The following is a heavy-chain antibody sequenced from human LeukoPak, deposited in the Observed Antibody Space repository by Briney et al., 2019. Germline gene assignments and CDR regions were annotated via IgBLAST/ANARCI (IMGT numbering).Heavy chain of an antibody. J-gene: IGHJ4*02. CDR1: GFTVSSNY. CDR2: IYSAGST. D-gene: IGHD3-10*01. Sequence: GGSLRLSCAASGFTVSSNYMSWVRQAPGEGLEWVSIIYSAGSTYYADSVRGRFTISRDSSKNTVCLQMNSLRAEDTAVYYCASGGLGARKYYSDPFHYWGQGTLVTVSS. V-gene: IGHV3-53*01. CDR3: ASGGLGARKYYSDPFHY.